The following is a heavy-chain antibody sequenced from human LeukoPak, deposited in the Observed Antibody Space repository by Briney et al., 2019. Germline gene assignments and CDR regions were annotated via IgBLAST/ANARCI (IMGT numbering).Heavy chain of an antibody. CDR2: INPSNGGT. V-gene: IGHV1-2*06. D-gene: IGHD6-19*01. CDR1: GYTFTGYY. Sequence: GASVKVSCKASGYTFTGYYMHWVRQAPGQGLEWMGRINPSNGGTNYAQKFQGRVTMTRDTSISTVYMELSRLTSDDTAVYYCTREGPGSDWATFDSWGQGALVTVSS. CDR3: TREGPGSDWATFDS. J-gene: IGHJ4*02.